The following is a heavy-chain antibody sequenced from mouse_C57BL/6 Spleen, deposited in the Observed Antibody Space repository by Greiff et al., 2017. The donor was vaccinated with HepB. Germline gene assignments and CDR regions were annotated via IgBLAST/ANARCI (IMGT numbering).Heavy chain of an antibody. CDR2: IDPSDSYT. CDR3: ARMGLGLAY. V-gene: IGHV1-69*01. CDR1: GYTFTSYW. Sequence: QVQLQQPGAELVMPGASVKLSCKASGYTFTSYWMHWVKQRPGQGLEWIGEIDPSDSYTNYNQKFKGKSTLTVDKSSSTAYMQLSSLTSEDSAVYYCARMGLGLAYWGQGTLVTVSA. J-gene: IGHJ3*01. D-gene: IGHD3-3*01.